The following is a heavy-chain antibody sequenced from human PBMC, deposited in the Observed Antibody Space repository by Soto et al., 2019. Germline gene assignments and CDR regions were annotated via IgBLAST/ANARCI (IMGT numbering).Heavy chain of an antibody. V-gene: IGHV4-38-2*01. Sequence: SETLSLTCAVSGDSITSIYHWAWIRQPPGRGLEWVASIYHSGTTYYNPSLKSRLTISVDTSKNQISLRLTSVTAADTAVYYCARQGSYWGQGTLVTVSS. CDR1: GDSITSIYH. J-gene: IGHJ4*02. CDR2: IYHSGTT. CDR3: ARQGSY.